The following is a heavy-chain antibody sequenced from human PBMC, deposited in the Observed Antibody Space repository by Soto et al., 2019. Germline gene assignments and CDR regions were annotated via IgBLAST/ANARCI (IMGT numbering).Heavy chain of an antibody. Sequence: PSETLSLTCTVSGGSISSYYWSWIRQPPGKGLEWIGYIYYSGSTNYNPSLKSRVTISVDTSKNQFSLKLSSVTAADTAVYYCARDSPYDSSKPMDAFDIWGQGTMVTVSS. CDR3: ARDSPYDSSKPMDAFDI. CDR1: GGSISSYY. V-gene: IGHV4-59*01. D-gene: IGHD3-22*01. CDR2: IYYSGST. J-gene: IGHJ3*02.